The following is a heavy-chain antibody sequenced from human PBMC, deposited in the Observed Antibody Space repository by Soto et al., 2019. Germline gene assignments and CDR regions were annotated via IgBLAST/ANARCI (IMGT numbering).Heavy chain of an antibody. CDR2: ISWNSGSI. D-gene: IGHD3-22*01. CDR1: GFTFDVYA. CDR3: AQDGGYDSSGYPHDAFDI. J-gene: IGHJ3*02. Sequence: GGSLRLSXAASGFTFDVYAMHWVRQAPGKGLEWVSGISWNSGSIGYADSVKGRFTISRDNAKNSLYLQMNSLRAEDTALYYCAQDGGYDSSGYPHDAFDIWGQGTMVTVSS. V-gene: IGHV3-9*01.